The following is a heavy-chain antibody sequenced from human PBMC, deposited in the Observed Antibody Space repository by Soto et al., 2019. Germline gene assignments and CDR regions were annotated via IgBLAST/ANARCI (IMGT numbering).Heavy chain of an antibody. Sequence: GASLRLSCSTSGFTLKDCGLSWVRQAAGKGLEWVSGISGSGGATYYTDSVEGRFTISKECSKNTVSLHMTGLRVDDTAVYYYARTRTAFYRYYVDSWGQGALVTVSA. D-gene: IGHD2-21*02. V-gene: IGHV3-23*01. J-gene: IGHJ4*02. CDR3: ARTRTAFYRYYVDS. CDR1: GFTLKDCG. CDR2: ISGSGGAT.